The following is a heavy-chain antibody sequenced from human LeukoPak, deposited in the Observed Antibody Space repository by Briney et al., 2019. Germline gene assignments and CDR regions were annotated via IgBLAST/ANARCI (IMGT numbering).Heavy chain of an antibody. CDR3: ARGYYDILTGYNY. Sequence: ASVKVSCKASGYTFTSYGISWVRQAPGQGLEWMGWISAYNGNTNYAQKLQGRVTMTRDTSISTAYMELSRLRSDDTAVYYCARGYYDILTGYNYWGQGTLVTVSS. CDR1: GYTFTSYG. CDR2: ISAYNGNT. D-gene: IGHD3-9*01. J-gene: IGHJ4*02. V-gene: IGHV1-18*01.